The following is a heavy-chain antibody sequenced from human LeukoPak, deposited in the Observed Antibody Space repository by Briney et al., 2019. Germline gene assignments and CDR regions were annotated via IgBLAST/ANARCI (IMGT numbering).Heavy chain of an antibody. CDR1: GFTFSSYW. D-gene: IGHD3-10*01. CDR2: IKQDGSEK. J-gene: IGHJ3*02. V-gene: IGHV3-7*01. Sequence: GGSLRLSCAASGFTFSSYWMSWVRQAPGKGLEWVANIKQDGSEKYYVDSVKGRFTISRDNAKNSLYLQMNSLRAEDTAVYYCARELPDGSGSYPLGEAFDIWGQGTMVTVSS. CDR3: ARELPDGSGSYPLGEAFDI.